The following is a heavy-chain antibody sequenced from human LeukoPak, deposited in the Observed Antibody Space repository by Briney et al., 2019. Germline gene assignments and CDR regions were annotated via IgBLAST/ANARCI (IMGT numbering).Heavy chain of an antibody. Sequence: SETLSLTCTVSGGSISSSSYYWGWIRQPPGKGLEWIGSIYYSGSTYYNPSLKSRVTISVDTSKNQFSLKLSSVTAADAAVYYCARARIYGDFPLSYFDYWGQGTLVTVSS. V-gene: IGHV4-39*07. J-gene: IGHJ4*02. CDR1: GGSISSSSYY. D-gene: IGHD4-17*01. CDR2: IYYSGST. CDR3: ARARIYGDFPLSYFDY.